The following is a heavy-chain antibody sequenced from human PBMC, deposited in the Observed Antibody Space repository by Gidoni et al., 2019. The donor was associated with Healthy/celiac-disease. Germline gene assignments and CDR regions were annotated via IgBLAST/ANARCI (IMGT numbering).Heavy chain of an antibody. D-gene: IGHD3-10*01. Sequence: QLQLQESGPGLVKPSETLSLTCTVSGGSISSSSYYWGWIRQPPGKGLEWIGSIYYRGSTYYNPSLKSRVTISVDTSKNQFSLKLSSVTAADTAVYYCAEGGGELLTFDYWGQGTLVTVSS. CDR1: GGSISSSSYY. J-gene: IGHJ4*02. V-gene: IGHV4-39*01. CDR2: IYYRGST. CDR3: AEGGGELLTFDY.